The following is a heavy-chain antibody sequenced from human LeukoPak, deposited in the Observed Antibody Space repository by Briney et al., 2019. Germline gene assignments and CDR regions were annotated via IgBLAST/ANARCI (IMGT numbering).Heavy chain of an antibody. CDR3: AREYKDYDEDGYHLDP. CDR1: GGSINNYY. Sequence: SETLSLTCTVPGGSINNYYWGWIRQPAGKGLEWIGRIYSSGNTDYNSSLKSRVTISIDTSNNHFSLKLTSVTAADTAVYYCAREYKDYDEDGYHLDPWGQGFLVTVSS. J-gene: IGHJ5*02. CDR2: IYSSGNT. V-gene: IGHV4-4*07. D-gene: IGHD3-22*01.